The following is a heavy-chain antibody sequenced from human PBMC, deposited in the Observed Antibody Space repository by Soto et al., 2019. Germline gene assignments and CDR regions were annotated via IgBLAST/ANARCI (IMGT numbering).Heavy chain of an antibody. V-gene: IGHV1-69*01. D-gene: IGHD3-22*01. CDR1: GGTFNNNA. J-gene: IGHJ6*02. Sequence: QVQLVQSGAEVKKPGSSVKVSCKASGGTFNNNAISWVRQAPGQGLEWMGGIIPILGTANYAQKFRGRVTITADESTSTGYMDLSSLRSEDTVVYYCARPHDSSDYYGGGMDVWGQGTTVTVSS. CDR2: IIPILGTA. CDR3: ARPHDSSDYYGGGMDV.